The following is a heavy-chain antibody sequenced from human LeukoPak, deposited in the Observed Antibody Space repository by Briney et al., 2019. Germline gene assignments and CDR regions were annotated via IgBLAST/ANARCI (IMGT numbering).Heavy chain of an antibody. J-gene: IGHJ4*02. CDR1: GFTFRSYT. Sequence: GGPLRLSCAASGFTFRSYTKNWVRQAPGKGPEWVSSISTGSNYIYYADSLKGRFTISRDNAKNSLYLQMNSLRAEDTAVYYCAPTIVNDKYFDFWGQGTLVTVSS. D-gene: IGHD4-11*01. CDR2: ISTGSNYI. CDR3: APTIVNDKYFDF. V-gene: IGHV3-21*01.